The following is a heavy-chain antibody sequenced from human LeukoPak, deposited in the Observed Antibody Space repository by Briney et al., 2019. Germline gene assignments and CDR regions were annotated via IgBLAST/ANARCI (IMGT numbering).Heavy chain of an antibody. CDR1: GFTFSSYA. D-gene: IGHD1-26*01. CDR3: AKLIWGATTAFDY. CDR2: ISGSGGST. V-gene: IGHV3-23*01. Sequence: GGSLRPSCAASGFTFSSYAMSWVRQAPGKGLEWVSAISGSGGSTYYADSVKGRFTISRDNSKNTLYLQMNSLRAEDTAVYYCAKLIWGATTAFDYWGQGTLVTVSS. J-gene: IGHJ4*02.